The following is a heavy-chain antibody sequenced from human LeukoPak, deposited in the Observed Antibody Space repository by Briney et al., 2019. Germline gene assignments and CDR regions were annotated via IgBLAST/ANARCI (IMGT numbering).Heavy chain of an antibody. V-gene: IGHV4-39*07. J-gene: IGHJ1*01. CDR2: IHYSGST. Sequence: SETLSLTCTVSGGSISSSSYYWGWIRQPPGKGLEWIGSIHYSGSTYYNPSLKSRVTISVDTSKNQFSLKLSSVTAADTAVYYCARDFYMTGGLFQHWGQGTLVTVSS. CDR1: GGSISSSSYY. D-gene: IGHD2/OR15-2a*01. CDR3: ARDFYMTGGLFQH.